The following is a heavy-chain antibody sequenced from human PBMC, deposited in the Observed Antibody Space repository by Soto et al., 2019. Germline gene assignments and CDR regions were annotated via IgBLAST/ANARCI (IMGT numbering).Heavy chain of an antibody. CDR1: AGTFNNYA. CDR3: VRAGGRPYYYHGMDV. Sequence: QEQLVQSGPEVKKPGSSVTVSCKASAGTFNNYAICWVRQAPGRGLEWMGGAIPLLGTSTSAQKFQGRVTITADRSTSTVYMEMTNLKSEDTALYYCVRAGGRPYYYHGMDVWGQGTAVSVSS. J-gene: IGHJ6*02. CDR2: AIPLLGTS. V-gene: IGHV1-69*06. D-gene: IGHD2-15*01.